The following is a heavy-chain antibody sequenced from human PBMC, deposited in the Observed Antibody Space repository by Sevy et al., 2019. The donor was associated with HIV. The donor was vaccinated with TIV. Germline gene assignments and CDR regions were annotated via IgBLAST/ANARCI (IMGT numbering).Heavy chain of an antibody. CDR1: GASVSYGNYY. V-gene: IGHV4-61*01. D-gene: IGHD6-13*01. CDR2: ISYIGST. Sequence: SETLSLTCTVSGASVSYGNYYWTWIRQPPGKGLEWIGYISYIGSTNYNPSLTSHVTISIDTAKNQLSLRLNSVTATDTAVYYCVRDRIAAAGGYFDYWGQGALVTVSS. CDR3: VRDRIAAAGGYFDY. J-gene: IGHJ4*02.